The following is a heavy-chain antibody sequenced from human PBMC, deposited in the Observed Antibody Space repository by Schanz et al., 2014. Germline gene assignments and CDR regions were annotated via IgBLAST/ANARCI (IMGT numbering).Heavy chain of an antibody. V-gene: IGHV3-15*01. CDR1: RFTVTNAW. Sequence: EAHLVESGGGLVKPGGSLTLSCAASRFTVTNAWMSWVRQAPGKGLEWVGRIKSKSDGETTDYAAPVKGRFSISRDDSQSTLYLQMNSLKIEDTAVYYCATASSPVREAGAGSSFHLWGQGTLVTVSS. J-gene: IGHJ5*02. CDR3: ATASSPVREAGAGSSFHL. CDR2: IKSKSDGETT. D-gene: IGHD6-13*01.